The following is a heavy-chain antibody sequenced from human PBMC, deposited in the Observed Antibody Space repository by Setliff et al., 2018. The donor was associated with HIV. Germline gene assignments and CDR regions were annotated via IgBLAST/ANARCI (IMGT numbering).Heavy chain of an antibody. J-gene: IGHJ5*02. CDR3: AKQIQEIYNPAHPLDA. CDR2: LIPALGIA. V-gene: IGHV1-69*10. D-gene: IGHD1-1*01. Sequence: SVMVSCKASGGSITNYVINWVRQAPGQGLEWMGGLIPALGIAQYVPKFQGRLTISADESRTTAYMELSGLSSDDSAVYFCAKQIQEIYNPAHPLDAWGQGTLVTVSS. CDR1: GGSITNYV.